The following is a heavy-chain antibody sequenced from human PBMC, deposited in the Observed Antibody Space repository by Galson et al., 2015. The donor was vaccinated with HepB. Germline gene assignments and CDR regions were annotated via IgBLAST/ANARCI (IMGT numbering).Heavy chain of an antibody. J-gene: IGHJ5*02. D-gene: IGHD2-2*01. V-gene: IGHV4-34*01. CDR3: ARGASTPYCSSTSCYVWFDP. Sequence: LTCAVYGGSFSGYYWSWIRQSPGKGLEWIGEINHSGSTNYNPSLKSRVTISVDTSKKQFSLKLSSVTAADTAVYYCARGASTPYCSSTSCYVWFDPWGQGTLVTVSS. CDR2: INHSGST. CDR1: GGSFSGYY.